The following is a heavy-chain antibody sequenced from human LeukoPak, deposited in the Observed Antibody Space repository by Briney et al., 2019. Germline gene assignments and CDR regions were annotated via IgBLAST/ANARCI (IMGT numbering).Heavy chain of an antibody. Sequence: GGSLRLSCAASGFTFSSYAMHWVRQAPGKGLEWVAVISYDGSNKYYADSVKGRFTISRDNAKNTLYLQMNSLRAEDTAVYYCAVMVRGVIIESRDFDYWGQGTLVTVSS. CDR2: ISYDGSNK. J-gene: IGHJ4*02. D-gene: IGHD3-10*01. V-gene: IGHV3-30-3*01. CDR3: AVMVRGVIIESRDFDY. CDR1: GFTFSSYA.